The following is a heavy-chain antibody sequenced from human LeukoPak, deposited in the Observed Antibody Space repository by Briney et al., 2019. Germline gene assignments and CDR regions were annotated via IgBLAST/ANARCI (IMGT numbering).Heavy chain of an antibody. CDR2: IYYSGST. D-gene: IGHD6-6*01. CDR1: GGSIGSSNDY. Sequence: PSETLSLTCTVSGGSIGSSNDYWGWIRQSPGKGLQWIASIYYSGSTYYNPSLKSRVTMSVDTSKNQFSLKLSSVTAADTAVYYCARHLYSSSLVFFDYWGQGTLVTVSS. CDR3: ARHLYSSSLVFFDY. J-gene: IGHJ4*02. V-gene: IGHV4-39*01.